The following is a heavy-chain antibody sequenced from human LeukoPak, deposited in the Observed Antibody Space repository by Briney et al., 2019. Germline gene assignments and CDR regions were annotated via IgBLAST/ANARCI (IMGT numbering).Heavy chain of an antibody. D-gene: IGHD5-18*01. CDR2: INPNSGGT. V-gene: IGHV1-2*06. CDR1: GYTFTSYY. Sequence: ASVKVSCKASGYTFTSYYMHWVRQAPGQGLEWMGRINPNSGGTNYAQKFQGRVTMTRDTSISTAYMELSRLRSDDTAVYYCARTVFGEYSYGIDYWGQGTLVTVSS. J-gene: IGHJ4*02. CDR3: ARTVFGEYSYGIDY.